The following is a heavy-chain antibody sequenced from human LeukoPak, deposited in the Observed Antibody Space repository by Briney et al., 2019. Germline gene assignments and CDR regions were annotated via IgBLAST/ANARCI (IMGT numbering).Heavy chain of an antibody. V-gene: IGHV4-34*01. D-gene: IGHD5-18*01. CDR2: INHSGST. CDR1: GGSFSGYY. CDR3: ARVDRWMQLWKRNWFDP. Sequence: SETLSLTCAVYGGSFSGYYWSWIRQPPGKGLEWIGEINHSGSTNYNPSLKSRVTISVDTSKNQFSLKLSSVTAADTAVYYCARVDRWMQLWKRNWFDPWGQGTLVTVSS. J-gene: IGHJ5*02.